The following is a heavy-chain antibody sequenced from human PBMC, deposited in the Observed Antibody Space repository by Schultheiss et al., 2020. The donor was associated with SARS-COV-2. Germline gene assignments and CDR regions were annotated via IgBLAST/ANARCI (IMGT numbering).Heavy chain of an antibody. D-gene: IGHD1-26*01. Sequence: GGSLRLSCAASGFTFISYWMHWVRQVPGKGLVWVSHIISDGSSTNYADSVKGRFTISRDNAKNTLYLQMNSLRAEDTAVYYCARQRGSYYEYYYYGMDVWGQGTTVTVSS. J-gene: IGHJ6*02. CDR1: GFTFISYW. V-gene: IGHV3-74*01. CDR3: ARQRGSYYEYYYYGMDV. CDR2: IISDGSST.